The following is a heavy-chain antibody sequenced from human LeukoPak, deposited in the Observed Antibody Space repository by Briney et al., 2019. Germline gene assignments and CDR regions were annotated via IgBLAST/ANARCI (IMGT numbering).Heavy chain of an antibody. J-gene: IGHJ4*02. V-gene: IGHV3-23*01. D-gene: IGHD6-6*01. CDR2: ISGSGGSA. CDR1: GFTFSSYA. CDR3: AKGTEYSSSSVYFDY. Sequence: GGSLRLSCAASGFTFSSYAMSWVRQAPGKGLEWVSAISGSGGSAYYADSVKGRFTISRDNSKNTLYLQMNSLRAEDTAVYYCAKGTEYSSSSVYFDYWGQGTLVTVSS.